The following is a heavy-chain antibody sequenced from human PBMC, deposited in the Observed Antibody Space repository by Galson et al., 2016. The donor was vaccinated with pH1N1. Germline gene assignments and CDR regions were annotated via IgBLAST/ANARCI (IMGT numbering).Heavy chain of an antibody. D-gene: IGHD2-2*01. CDR2: IYLGGSHI. J-gene: IGHJ6*03. Sequence: QSGAEVKKPGESLKISCEGSGYRFSNSWIGWVRQMPGKGLEWMGIIYLGGSHIRYSPSFQGQVTVSADRSIATVYLQWSSLKASDTAMYFCARLGIPATIDYPYYMDVWGKGTTVTVSS. V-gene: IGHV5-51*01. CDR1: GYRFSNSW. CDR3: ARLGIPATIDYPYYMDV.